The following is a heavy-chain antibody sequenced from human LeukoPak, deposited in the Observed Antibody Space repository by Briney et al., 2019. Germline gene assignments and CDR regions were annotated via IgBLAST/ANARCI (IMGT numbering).Heavy chain of an antibody. CDR3: ARVRQQLVWGALDY. Sequence: PGRSLRLSCAASGFTFSSYGMHWVRQAPGKGLEWVAVISYDGSNKYYADSVKGRFTISRDNSKNTLYLQMNSLRAEDTAVYYCARVRQQLVWGALDYWGQGTLVTVSS. J-gene: IGHJ4*02. V-gene: IGHV3-30*03. CDR1: GFTFSSYG. CDR2: ISYDGSNK. D-gene: IGHD6-13*01.